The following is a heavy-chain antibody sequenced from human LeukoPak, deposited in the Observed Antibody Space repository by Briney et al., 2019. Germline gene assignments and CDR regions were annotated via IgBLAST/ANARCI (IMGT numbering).Heavy chain of an antibody. CDR3: ATKQWLAPPPDS. CDR1: GFTFSKYW. CDR2: INTDGTVT. D-gene: IGHD6-19*01. J-gene: IGHJ4*02. Sequence: PGGSLRLSCAASGFTFSKYWMLWVRQAPGKGLQSVSRINTDGTVTTYADSVKGRVTVSRDNADNTMFLQMNSVRDEDTAVYYCATKQWLAPPPDSWGQGTLVTVSS. V-gene: IGHV3-74*01.